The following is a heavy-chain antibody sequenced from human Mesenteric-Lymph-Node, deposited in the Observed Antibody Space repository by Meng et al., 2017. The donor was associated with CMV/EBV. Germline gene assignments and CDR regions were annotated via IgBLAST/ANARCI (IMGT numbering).Heavy chain of an antibody. V-gene: IGHV3-9*01. D-gene: IGHD6-13*01. CDR2: ISWNGGRI. CDR1: GFTFDDYA. Sequence: GGSLRLSCAASGFTFDDYAMHWVRQAPGKGLEWVSGISWNGGRIGYADSVKGRFTISRDNAKNSLYLQMNSLRAKDTALYYCAKDASSWSSFDYWGQGTLVTVSS. CDR3: AKDASSWSSFDY. J-gene: IGHJ4*02.